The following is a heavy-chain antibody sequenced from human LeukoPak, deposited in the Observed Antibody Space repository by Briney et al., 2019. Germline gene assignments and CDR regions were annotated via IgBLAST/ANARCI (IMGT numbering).Heavy chain of an antibody. Sequence: SETLSLTCTVSGASVSSASYWTWIRQPPGKGVEWVAHIYNGVNTNYNPSLKSRVTISVDTSKNQFSLRLNSVTAADTAVYYCARSRAFNSGAFDPWGQGSLVTVSS. CDR2: IYNGVNT. CDR1: GASVSSASY. D-gene: IGHD1-26*01. CDR3: ARSRAFNSGAFDP. J-gene: IGHJ5*02. V-gene: IGHV4-61*01.